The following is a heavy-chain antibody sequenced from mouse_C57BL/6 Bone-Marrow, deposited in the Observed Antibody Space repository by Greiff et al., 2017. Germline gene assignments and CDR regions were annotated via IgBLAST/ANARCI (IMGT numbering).Heavy chain of an antibody. Sequence: QVQLQQSGPELVKPGASVKLSCKASGYTFTSYDINWVKQRPGQGLEWIGWIYPRDGSTKYNEKFKGKATLTVDTSSSTAYTELHSLTSEDSAVYFGARDYGSSYWYFDVWGTGTTVTVSS. CDR3: ARDYGSSYWYFDV. CDR1: GYTFTSYD. V-gene: IGHV1-85*01. J-gene: IGHJ1*03. CDR2: IYPRDGST. D-gene: IGHD1-1*01.